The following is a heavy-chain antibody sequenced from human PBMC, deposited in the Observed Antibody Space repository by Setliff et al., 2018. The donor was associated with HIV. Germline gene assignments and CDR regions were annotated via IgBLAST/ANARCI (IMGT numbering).Heavy chain of an antibody. CDR3: AKGASGWSPDY. J-gene: IGHJ4*02. CDR2: IKEDGSEK. CDR1: GFLFHTYW. V-gene: IGHV3-7*02. Sequence: PGGSLRLSCAASGFLFHTYWMSWVRQAPGKGLEWVANIKEDGSEKYYVDSVKGRFTISRDNAKNSLYLQMNSLRPEDTALYYCAKGASGWSPDYWGQGTLVTVSS. D-gene: IGHD6-19*01.